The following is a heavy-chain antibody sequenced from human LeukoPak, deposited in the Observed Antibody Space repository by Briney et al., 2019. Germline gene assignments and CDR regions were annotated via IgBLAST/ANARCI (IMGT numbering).Heavy chain of an antibody. V-gene: IGHV3-74*01. J-gene: IGHJ4*02. CDR1: GFTFSSYW. CDR2: INSDGSST. D-gene: IGHD6-19*01. Sequence: PGGSLRLSCAASGFTFSSYWMHWVRQAPGKGLVWVSRINSDGSSTSYADSVKGRFTISRDNAKNTLYLQMNSLRAEDTAVYYCARVAVAGIHRDYWGQGTLVTVSS. CDR3: ARVAVAGIHRDY.